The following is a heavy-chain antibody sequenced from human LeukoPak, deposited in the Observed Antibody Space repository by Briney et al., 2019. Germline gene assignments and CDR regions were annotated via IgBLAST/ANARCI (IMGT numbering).Heavy chain of an antibody. V-gene: IGHV3-53*01. D-gene: IGHD3-22*01. J-gene: IGHJ4*02. CDR3: ARDLNYYDSSGYGH. CDR1: GFTFSTNY. Sequence: GGSLRLSCAASGFTFSTNYMSWVRQAPGKGLEWVSVIYSGGSPDYADSVKGRFTISRDNSKNTLYLQMNSLRAEDTAVYYCARDLNYYDSSGYGHWGQGTLVTVSS. CDR2: IYSGGSP.